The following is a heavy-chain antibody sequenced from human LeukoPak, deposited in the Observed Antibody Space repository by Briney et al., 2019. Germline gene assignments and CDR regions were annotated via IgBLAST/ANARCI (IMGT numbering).Heavy chain of an antibody. J-gene: IGHJ6*03. D-gene: IGHD3-3*01. V-gene: IGHV4-34*01. Sequence: SETLSLTCAVYGGSFSGHYWSWIRQPPGKGLEWIGEINHSGSTNYNPSLESRVTISVDTSKNQFSLKLSSVTAADTAVYYCARRTASRIDFWSGYSHGYYYMDVWGKGTTVTVSS. CDR2: INHSGST. CDR3: ARRTASRIDFWSGYSHGYYYMDV. CDR1: GGSFSGHY.